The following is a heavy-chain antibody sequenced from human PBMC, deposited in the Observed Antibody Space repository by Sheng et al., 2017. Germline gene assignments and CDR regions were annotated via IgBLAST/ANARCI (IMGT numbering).Heavy chain of an antibody. V-gene: IGHV4-59*01. D-gene: IGHD3-22*01. CDR1: GGSISSYY. Sequence: QVQLQESGPGLVKPSETLSLTCTVSGGSISSYYWSWIRQPPGKGLEWIGYIYYSGSTNYNPSLKSRVTISVDTSKNQFSLKLSSVTAADTAVYYCARFDYYDSSGTGAFDYLGTKGQWSPSLQ. CDR2: IYYSGST. CDR3: ARFDYYDSSGTGAFDY. J-gene: IGHJ3*02.